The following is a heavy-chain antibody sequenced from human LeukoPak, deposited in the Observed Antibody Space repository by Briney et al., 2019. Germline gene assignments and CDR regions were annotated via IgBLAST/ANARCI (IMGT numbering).Heavy chain of an antibody. Sequence: GGSLRLSCAASGFTFSNHWMIWVRQAPGKGLEWVASIKQDGSEKQYVGSVRGRFTISRDNANNLLDLQMNSLTAEDTAVYYCAKDIHYFPSDYWGQGTLVTVSS. CDR3: AKDIHYFPSDY. V-gene: IGHV3-7*01. J-gene: IGHJ4*02. CDR1: GFTFSNHW. D-gene: IGHD3-10*01. CDR2: IKQDGSEK.